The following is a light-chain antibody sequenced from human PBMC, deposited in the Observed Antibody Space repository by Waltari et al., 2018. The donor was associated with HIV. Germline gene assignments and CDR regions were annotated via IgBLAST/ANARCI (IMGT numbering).Light chain of an antibody. J-gene: IGLJ3*02. CDR2: EVS. Sequence: QSALTQPASVSGSPGQSITISCTGTSSDVGGYNYVSWYQQHPGTAPKLMIYEVSNRTSGVSKRFSGSKSGNTASLTIAGLQAEDEADYYCSSYTSSSTLGFGGGTKLTVL. V-gene: IGLV2-14*01. CDR3: SSYTSSSTLG. CDR1: SSDVGGYNY.